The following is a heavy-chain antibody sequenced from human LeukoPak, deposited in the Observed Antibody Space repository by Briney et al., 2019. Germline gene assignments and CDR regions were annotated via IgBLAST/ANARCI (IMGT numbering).Heavy chain of an antibody. CDR1: GYSFTSYW. Sequence: GESLRISCQGSGYSFTSYWISWVRQLPGKGLEWMGRIDPSDSDTNYSPSFQGHVTISADKSISTAYLQWSSLKASDTAMYYCARHVGYSNSWINYWGQGTLVTVSS. CDR3: ARHVGYSNSWINY. J-gene: IGHJ4*02. V-gene: IGHV5-10-1*01. CDR2: IDPSDSDT. D-gene: IGHD6-13*01.